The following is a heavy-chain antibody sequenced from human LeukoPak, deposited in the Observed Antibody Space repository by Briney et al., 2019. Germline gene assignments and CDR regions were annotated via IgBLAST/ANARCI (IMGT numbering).Heavy chain of an antibody. D-gene: IGHD3-22*01. CDR3: AKEPTDYYDTSGYYLSDY. Sequence: GGSLRLSRAASGFTFSSYAMSWVRQAPGKGLEWVSAISGSGGSTYYADYVKGRFTISRDNSKNTLYLQMNSLRAEDTAVYYCAKEPTDYYDTSGYYLSDYWGQGTLVTVSS. V-gene: IGHV3-23*01. J-gene: IGHJ4*02. CDR1: GFTFSSYA. CDR2: ISGSGGST.